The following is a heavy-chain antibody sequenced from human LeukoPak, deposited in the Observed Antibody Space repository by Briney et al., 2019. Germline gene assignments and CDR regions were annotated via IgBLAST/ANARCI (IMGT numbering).Heavy chain of an antibody. CDR1: GFTFSSYS. CDR3: AKDMGRWFGELTYFDY. Sequence: GGSLRLSCAASGFTFSSYSMNWVRQAPGKGLEWVSAISGSGGSTYYADSVKGRFTISRDNSKNTLYLQMNSLRAEDTAVYYCAKDMGRWFGELTYFDYWGQGTLVTVSS. J-gene: IGHJ4*02. CDR2: ISGSGGST. D-gene: IGHD3-10*01. V-gene: IGHV3-23*01.